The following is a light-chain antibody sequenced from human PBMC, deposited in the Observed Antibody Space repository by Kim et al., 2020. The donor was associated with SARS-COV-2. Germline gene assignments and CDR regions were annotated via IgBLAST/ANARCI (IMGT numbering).Light chain of an antibody. CDR2: GKN. Sequence: SSELTQDPAVSVALGQTVRITCQGDSLRSYYASWYQQKPGQAPVLVIYGKNTRPSGIPDRFSASSSGNTASLTVTGAQAEDEADYYCNSRDTSGSHWVFGGGTKLTVL. CDR3: NSRDTSGSHWV. V-gene: IGLV3-19*01. CDR1: SLRSYY. J-gene: IGLJ3*02.